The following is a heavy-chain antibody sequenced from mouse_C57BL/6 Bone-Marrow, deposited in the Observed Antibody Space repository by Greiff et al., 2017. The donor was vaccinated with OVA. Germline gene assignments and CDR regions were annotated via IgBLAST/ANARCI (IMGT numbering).Heavy chain of an antibody. D-gene: IGHD1-1*01. Sequence: VQLQQPGPELVKPGASVKLSCKASGYTFTSYWMHWVQQSPGQGLEWIGNINPSNGGTNYNEKFKSKATLTVDNSSSTAYMQLSSLTSEDSAVYYCASNHYYGSSYYAMDYWGQGTSVTVSS. V-gene: IGHV1-53*01. CDR1: GYTFTSYW. J-gene: IGHJ4*01. CDR3: ASNHYYGSSYYAMDY. CDR2: INPSNGGT.